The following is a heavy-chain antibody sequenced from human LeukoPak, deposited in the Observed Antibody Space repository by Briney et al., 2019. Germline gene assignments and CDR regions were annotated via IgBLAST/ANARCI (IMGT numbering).Heavy chain of an antibody. Sequence: PSETLSLHCTVSGGSVSSGSYYWSWIRQPPGKGLERIGYIYYSGSANYNPSLKSRVTISVDTSKNQFSLKMSSVTAADTAVYYCASLEDIAMAHYRDYWGQGTLVTVSS. CDR2: IYYSGSA. D-gene: IGHD5-18*01. J-gene: IGHJ4*02. CDR1: GGSVSSGSYY. CDR3: ASLEDIAMAHYRDY. V-gene: IGHV4-61*01.